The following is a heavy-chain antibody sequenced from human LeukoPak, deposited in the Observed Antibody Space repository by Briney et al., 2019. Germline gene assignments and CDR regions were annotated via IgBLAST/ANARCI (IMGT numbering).Heavy chain of an antibody. CDR2: IYHSGST. Sequence: SETLSLTCAVSGYSISSGYYWGWIRQPPGKGLEWIGSIYHSGSTYYNPSLKSRVTISVDTYKNQFSLKLSSVTAADTAVYYCARQVGYSSGWYNAGDAFDIWGQGTMVTVSS. V-gene: IGHV4-38-2*01. J-gene: IGHJ3*02. CDR3: ARQVGYSSGWYNAGDAFDI. CDR1: GYSISSGYY. D-gene: IGHD6-19*01.